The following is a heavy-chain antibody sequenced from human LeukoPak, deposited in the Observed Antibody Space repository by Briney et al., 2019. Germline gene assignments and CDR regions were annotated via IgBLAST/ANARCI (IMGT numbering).Heavy chain of an antibody. Sequence: SETLSLTCAVYGGSFSGYYWSWIRQPPGKGLEWIGEINHSGSTNYNPSLKSRVTISVDTSKNQFSLKLSSVTAADTAVYYCARGRPYDPWGQGTLVTVSS. CDR2: INHSGST. J-gene: IGHJ5*02. V-gene: IGHV4-34*01. CDR3: ARGRPYDP. CDR1: GGSFSGYY.